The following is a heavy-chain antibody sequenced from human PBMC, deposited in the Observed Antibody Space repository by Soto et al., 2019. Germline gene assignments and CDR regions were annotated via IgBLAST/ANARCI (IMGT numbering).Heavy chain of an antibody. J-gene: IGHJ4*02. D-gene: IGHD3-10*01. CDR1: GDTFSFYS. Sequence: QVQLVQSGAEVKRPGSSVKVSCKASGDTFSFYSINWVRQSPGLGLEWMGRVNPILSMSNYAQRFQGRVTMTADKSTSTAYIELSGLRSEDTAMYYCASSYGSGYRDFDYWGQGALVTVSS. CDR2: VNPILSMS. V-gene: IGHV1-69*04. CDR3: ASSYGSGYRDFDY.